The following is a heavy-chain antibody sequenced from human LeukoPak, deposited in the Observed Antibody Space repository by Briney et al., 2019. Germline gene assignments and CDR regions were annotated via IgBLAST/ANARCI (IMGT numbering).Heavy chain of an antibody. V-gene: IGHV3-23*01. CDR1: GFTFSSYA. J-gene: IGHJ3*02. D-gene: IGHD2-2*02. CDR3: AKRTIRGGDAFDI. Sequence: PGGSLRLSCAASGFTFSSYAMSWVRQAPGKGLEWVSAISGSGGSTYYADSGKGRFTISRDNSKNTLYLQMNSLRAEDTAVYYCAKRTIRGGDAFDIWGQGTMVTVSS. CDR2: ISGSGGST.